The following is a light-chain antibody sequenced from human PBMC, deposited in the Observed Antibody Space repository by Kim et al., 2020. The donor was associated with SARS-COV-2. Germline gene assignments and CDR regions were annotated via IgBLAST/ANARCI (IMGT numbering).Light chain of an antibody. V-gene: IGLV1-51*01. CDR2: EID. CDR3: GTWDRDLNSWV. CDR1: SSNIENYW. J-gene: IGLJ3*02. Sequence: QSVLTQPPSVSAAPGQKVTISCSGSSSNIENYWVSWYQHLPGAAPKLLIYEIDKRPSGTPDRFSGSKSGTSATLGITGLQPGDEADYYCGTWDRDLNSWVFGGGTQLTVL.